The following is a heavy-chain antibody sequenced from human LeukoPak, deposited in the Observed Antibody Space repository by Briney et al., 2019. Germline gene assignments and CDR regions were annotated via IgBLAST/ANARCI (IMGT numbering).Heavy chain of an antibody. J-gene: IGHJ4*02. CDR2: IDPNSGDT. CDR1: GYTFTDYY. V-gene: IGHV1-2*02. CDR3: ARASSFSGSYFDY. Sequence: GASVKVSCKASGYTFTDYYMHWVRQAPGQGPEWMGWIDPNSGDTYYAQKFQGRVNMTRGTSISTAYMDLSSLRSDDTAVYYCARASSFSGSYFDYWGQGTLVTVSS. D-gene: IGHD1-26*01.